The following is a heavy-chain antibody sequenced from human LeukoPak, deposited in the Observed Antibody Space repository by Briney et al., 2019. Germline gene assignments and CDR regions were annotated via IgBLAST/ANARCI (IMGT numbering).Heavy chain of an antibody. V-gene: IGHV3-15*01. CDR2: IKSKTDGGTT. CDR3: TTWYYDFWSGYYGRGFDP. J-gene: IGHJ5*02. CDR1: GFTFSNAW. D-gene: IGHD3-3*01. Sequence: GGSLRPSCAASGFTFSNAWMSWVRQAPGKGLEWVGRIKSKTDGGTTDYAAPVKGRFTISRDDSKNTLYLQMNSLKTEDTAVYYCTTWYYDFWSGYYGRGFDPWGQGTLVTVSS.